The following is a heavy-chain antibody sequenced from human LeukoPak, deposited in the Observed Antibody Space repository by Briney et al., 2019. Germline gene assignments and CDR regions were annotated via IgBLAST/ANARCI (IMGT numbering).Heavy chain of an antibody. Sequence: GGSPRLSCAASGFTFSSYSMNWVRQAPGKGLEWVSSISSSSSYIYYADSVKGRFTISRDNAKNSLYLQMNSLRAEDTAVYYCARGVNYDILTGFDYWGQGTLVTVSS. CDR2: ISSSSSYI. J-gene: IGHJ4*02. V-gene: IGHV3-21*01. CDR3: ARGVNYDILTGFDY. CDR1: GFTFSSYS. D-gene: IGHD3-9*01.